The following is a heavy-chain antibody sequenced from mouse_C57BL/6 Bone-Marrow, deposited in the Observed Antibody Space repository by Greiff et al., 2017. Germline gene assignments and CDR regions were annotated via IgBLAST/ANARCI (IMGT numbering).Heavy chain of an antibody. D-gene: IGHD2-5*01. CDR2: IDTENGDI. CDR1: GFNIKDDY. Sequence: VQLQQSGAELVRPGASVKLSCTASGFNIKDDYMHWVKQRPEQGLEWIGWIDTENGDIEYASKFQGRATITADTSSNTAYLQLSSLTSEDTAVDNCTQAYYSNYPYWGQGTAVTVSS. J-gene: IGHJ4*01. V-gene: IGHV14-4*01. CDR3: TQAYYSNYPY.